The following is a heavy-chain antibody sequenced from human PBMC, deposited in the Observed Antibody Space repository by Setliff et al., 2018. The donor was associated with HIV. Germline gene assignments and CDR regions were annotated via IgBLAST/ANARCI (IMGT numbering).Heavy chain of an antibody. J-gene: IGHJ6*03. CDR1: GYNFSSYA. Sequence: PSVKVSCKASGYNFSSYAISWVRQAPGQGLEWMGGIIPIFGTANYAQKFQGRVTITTDESTSTAYMELSSLRSEDTAVYYCARDGDGYGDYESYYYMDVWGKGTTVTVSS. CDR2: IIPIFGTA. V-gene: IGHV1-69*05. CDR3: ARDGDGYGDYESYYYMDV. D-gene: IGHD4-17*01.